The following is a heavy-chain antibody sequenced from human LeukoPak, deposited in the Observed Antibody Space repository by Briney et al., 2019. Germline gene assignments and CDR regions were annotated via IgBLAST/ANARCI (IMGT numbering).Heavy chain of an antibody. J-gene: IGHJ5*02. Sequence: SETLSLTCTVSGGSISSYYWSWIRQPPGKGLEWIGYIYYSGSTSYNPSLKSRVTMSLDASKNQFSLELNSVTPADTAVYYCARGGNYWPQWWFDPWGRGTLVSVSS. CDR3: ARGGNYWPQWWFDP. CDR2: IYYSGST. V-gene: IGHV4-59*01. CDR1: GGSISSYY. D-gene: IGHD1-26*01.